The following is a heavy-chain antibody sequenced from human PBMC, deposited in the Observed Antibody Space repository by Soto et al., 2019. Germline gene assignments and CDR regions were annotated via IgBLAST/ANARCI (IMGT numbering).Heavy chain of an antibody. CDR2: IYSGGST. V-gene: IGHV3-53*01. J-gene: IGHJ4*02. CDR3: ARGNSPDGYNFGY. Sequence: GGSLRLSCAASGFSFSNYGLNWVRQAPGKGLEWVSVIYSGGSTYYADSVKGRFTISRDNSKNTLYLQMNSLRAEDTAVYYCARGNSPDGYNFGYWGQGTLVTVSS. CDR1: GFSFSNYG. D-gene: IGHD5-12*01.